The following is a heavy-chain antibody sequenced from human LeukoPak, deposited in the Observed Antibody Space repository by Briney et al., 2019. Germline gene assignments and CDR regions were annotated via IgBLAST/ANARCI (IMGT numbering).Heavy chain of an antibody. CDR1: GFTFSSYG. J-gene: IGHJ6*03. Sequence: GGSLRLSCAASGFTFSSYGMHWVRQAPGKGLEWVAVISYDGSNKYYADSVKGRFTISRDNSKNTLYLQMNSLRAEDTAVYYCARGGSGWYAYYYMDVWGKGTTVTISS. V-gene: IGHV3-30*03. CDR2: ISYDGSNK. D-gene: IGHD6-19*01. CDR3: ARGGSGWYAYYYMDV.